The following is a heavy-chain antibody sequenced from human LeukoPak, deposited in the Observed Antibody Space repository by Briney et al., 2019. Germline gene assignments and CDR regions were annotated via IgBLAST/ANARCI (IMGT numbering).Heavy chain of an antibody. D-gene: IGHD6-25*01. Sequence: GRSLRLSCAASGFTFSSYGMHWVRQAPGKGLEWVAVIWYDGSNKYYADSVKGRFTISRDNSKNTLYLQMNSLRAEDTAVYYCARDPYSGGVNWFDPWGQGTLVTVSS. CDR2: IWYDGSNK. CDR1: GFTFSSYG. CDR3: ARDPYSGGVNWFDP. V-gene: IGHV3-33*01. J-gene: IGHJ5*02.